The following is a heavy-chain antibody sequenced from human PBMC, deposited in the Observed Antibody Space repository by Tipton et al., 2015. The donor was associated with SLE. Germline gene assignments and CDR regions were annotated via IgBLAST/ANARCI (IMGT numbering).Heavy chain of an antibody. V-gene: IGHV4-34*09. CDR3: ARRSGTSDYFDY. D-gene: IGHD3-10*01. J-gene: IGHJ4*02. CDR1: GGSFSGYY. Sequence: TLSLTCAVYGGSFSGYYWSWIRQPPGKGLEWIGEINHSGSTNYNPSLRSRVTISVDTSKTQFSLKVSSVTAADTAVYYCARRSGTSDYFDYWGQGTLVTVSS. CDR2: INHSGST.